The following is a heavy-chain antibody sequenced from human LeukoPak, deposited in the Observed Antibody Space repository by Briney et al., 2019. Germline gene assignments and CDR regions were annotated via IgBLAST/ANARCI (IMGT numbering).Heavy chain of an antibody. D-gene: IGHD2-2*01. CDR3: ARHLGYCSSTSCYSWFDP. Sequence: RTGGSLRLSCAASGLTFSYAWMSWVRQAPGKGLEWIGYIYYSGSTNYNPSLKSRVTISVDTSKNQFSLKLSSVTAADTAVYYCARHLGYCSSTSCYSWFDPWGQGTLVTVSS. CDR2: IYYSGST. CDR1: GLTFSYAW. J-gene: IGHJ5*02. V-gene: IGHV4-59*08.